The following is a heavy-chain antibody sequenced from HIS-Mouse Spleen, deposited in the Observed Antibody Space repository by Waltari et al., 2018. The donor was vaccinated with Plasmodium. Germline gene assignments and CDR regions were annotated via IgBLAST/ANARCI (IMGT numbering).Heavy chain of an antibody. CDR3: ASSWYWYFDL. D-gene: IGHD6-13*01. CDR2: IKQDGSEK. V-gene: IGHV3-7*01. Sequence: EVQLVESGGGLVQPGGSLRLSCAASGFTFGSYWMSWVRQAPGKGLEWVANIKQDGSEKYYVDSVKGRFTISRDNAKNSLYLQMNSLRAEDTGVYYCASSWYWYFDLWGRGTLVTVSS. CDR1: GFTFGSYW. J-gene: IGHJ2*01.